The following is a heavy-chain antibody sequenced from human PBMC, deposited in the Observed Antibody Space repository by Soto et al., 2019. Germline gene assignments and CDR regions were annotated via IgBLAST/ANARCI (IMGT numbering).Heavy chain of an antibody. D-gene: IGHD3-10*01. J-gene: IGHJ5*02. CDR1: GYTFTGYY. Sequence: ASVKVSCKASGYTFTGYYMHWVRQAPGQGLEWMGWINPNSGGTNYAQKFQGWVTMTRDTSISTAYMELSRLRSDDTAVYYCARDSTMVRGVTSNWFDPWGQGTLVTVSS. CDR3: ARDSTMVRGVTSNWFDP. V-gene: IGHV1-2*04. CDR2: INPNSGGT.